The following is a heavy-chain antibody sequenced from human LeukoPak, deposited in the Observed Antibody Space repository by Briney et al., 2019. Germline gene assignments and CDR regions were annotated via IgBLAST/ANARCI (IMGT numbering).Heavy chain of an antibody. J-gene: IGHJ4*02. Sequence: PSETLSLTCAVYGGSFSGYYWSWIRQPPGKGLEWIGEINHSGSTNYNPSLKSRVTISVDTSKNQFSLKLSSVTAADTAVYYCASQESSTSYYFDYWGQGTLVTVSP. D-gene: IGHD2-2*01. CDR2: INHSGST. V-gene: IGHV4-34*01. CDR1: GGSFSGYY. CDR3: ASQESSTSYYFDY.